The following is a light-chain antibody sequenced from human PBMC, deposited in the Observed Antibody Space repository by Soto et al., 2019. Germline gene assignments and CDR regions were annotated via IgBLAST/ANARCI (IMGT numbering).Light chain of an antibody. V-gene: IGLV2-23*03. Sequence: QSALTQPASVSGSPGQSITISCTGTSSDVGSYNLVSWYQQHPGKAPKLMIYEGSQRPSGVSNRFSGSKSGNTASLTISGLQAEDEADYYCCSYAGSRTFVFGGGTKLTVL. J-gene: IGLJ2*01. CDR1: SSDVGSYNL. CDR2: EGS. CDR3: CSYAGSRTFV.